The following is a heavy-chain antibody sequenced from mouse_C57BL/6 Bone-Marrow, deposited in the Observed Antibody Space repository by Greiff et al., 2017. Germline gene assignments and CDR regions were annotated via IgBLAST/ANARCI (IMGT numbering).Heavy chain of an antibody. V-gene: IGHV1-4*01. J-gene: IGHJ4*01. Sequence: VQLQQSGAELARPGASVKMSCKASGYTFTSYTMHWVKQRPGQGLEWIGYINPSSGYTKYNQKFKDKATLTADKSSSTAYMQLSSLTSEDSAVYYCARLAPYYAMDYWGQGTSVTGSS. CDR1: GYTFTSYT. CDR3: ARLAPYYAMDY. CDR2: INPSSGYT.